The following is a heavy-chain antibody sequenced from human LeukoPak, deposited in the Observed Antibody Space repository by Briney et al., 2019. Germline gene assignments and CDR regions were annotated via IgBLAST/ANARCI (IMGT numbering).Heavy chain of an antibody. V-gene: IGHV3-30*04. J-gene: IGHJ4*02. CDR2: ISYDGSNK. CDR1: GFTFSSYA. CDR3: AKGGAARGLTEY. D-gene: IGHD6-13*01. Sequence: PGGSLRLSCAASGFTFSSYAMHWVRQAPGKGLEWVTVISYDGSNKYYADSVKGRFTISRDNSKNTLYLQMNSLRAEDTAVYYCAKGGAARGLTEYWGQGTLVTVSS.